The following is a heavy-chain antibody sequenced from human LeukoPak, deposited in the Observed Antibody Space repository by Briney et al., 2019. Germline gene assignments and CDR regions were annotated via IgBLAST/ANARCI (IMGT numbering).Heavy chain of an antibody. J-gene: IGHJ4*02. CDR3: AKSWGVEYSSGFYIGVDY. Sequence: GGSLRLSCAASGFTFSRYGMQGVRQAPGKGLEWVAIITYDGTDKNYADSVKGRFTISRDNSKSTVYLQMNSLRAEDTAVFYCAKSWGVEYSSGFYIGVDYWGQGTLVTVSS. V-gene: IGHV3-30*18. CDR2: ITYDGTDK. D-gene: IGHD3-22*01. CDR1: GFTFSRYG.